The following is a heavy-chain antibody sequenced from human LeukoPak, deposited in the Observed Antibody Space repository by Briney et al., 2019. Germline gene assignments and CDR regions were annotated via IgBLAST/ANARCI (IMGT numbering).Heavy chain of an antibody. CDR1: GYSFTDYY. V-gene: IGHV1-2*02. J-gene: IGHJ6*03. CDR3: ARGGHYYSCSMDV. CDR2: INPDSGGT. Sequence: VASVKVSCKASGYSFTDYYMHWVRQAPGQGLESMGWINPDSGGTNYPQKFQGRVTMTRDTSISTAYMELSRLRSDDTAVYYCARGGHYYSCSMDVWGKGTTVTVSS.